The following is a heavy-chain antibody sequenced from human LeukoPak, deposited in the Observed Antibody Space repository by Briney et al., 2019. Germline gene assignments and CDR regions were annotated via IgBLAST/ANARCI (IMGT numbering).Heavy chain of an antibody. J-gene: IGHJ6*03. CDR1: GFTFSGSA. V-gene: IGHV3-73*01. Sequence: GGSLKLSCAASGFTFSGSAMHWVRQASGKGLEWVGRIRSKANSYATAYAASVKGRFTISRDDSKNTAYLQMNSLKTEDTAVYYCCGGWYADYYYYMDVWGKGTTVTVSS. CDR3: CGGWYADYYYYMDV. CDR2: IRSKANSYAT. D-gene: IGHD6-19*01.